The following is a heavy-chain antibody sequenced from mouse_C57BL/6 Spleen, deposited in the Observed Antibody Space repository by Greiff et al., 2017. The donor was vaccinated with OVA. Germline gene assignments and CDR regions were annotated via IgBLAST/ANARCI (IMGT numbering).Heavy chain of an antibody. CDR1: GYAFSSYW. Sequence: QVHVKQSGAELVKPGASVKISCKASGYAFSSYWMNWVKQRPGKGLVWIGPIYPGDGDTNYNRKFKGKATLTADKSSSTSYMQLSSLTSEDSAVYFCARRVYHWYFDVWGTGTTVTVSS. D-gene: IGHD5-1-1*01. V-gene: IGHV1-80*01. J-gene: IGHJ1*03. CDR2: IYPGDGDT. CDR3: ARRVYHWYFDV.